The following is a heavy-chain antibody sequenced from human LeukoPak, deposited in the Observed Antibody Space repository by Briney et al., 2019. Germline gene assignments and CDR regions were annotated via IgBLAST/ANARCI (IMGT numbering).Heavy chain of an antibody. D-gene: IGHD6-13*01. CDR3: ASWEQQLVRGLYYYYMDV. Sequence: SVKVSCKASGGTSRRYAISSVRQAPRQGLEWMGGIIPIFGTATYAEKFQGRITITTDESTSTAYMEVSSLRSEDTAVYYCASWEQQLVRGLYYYYMDVWGKGTTVAVSS. CDR1: GGTSRRYA. CDR2: IIPIFGTA. J-gene: IGHJ6*03. V-gene: IGHV1-69*05.